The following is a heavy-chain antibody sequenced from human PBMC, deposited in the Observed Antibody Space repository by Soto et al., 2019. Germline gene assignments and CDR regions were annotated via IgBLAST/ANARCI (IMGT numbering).Heavy chain of an antibody. CDR3: ATVPYYGVNGFDI. CDR1: GFTFSTYA. V-gene: IGHV3-23*01. D-gene: IGHD3-22*01. J-gene: IGHJ3*02. Sequence: EVQLLESGGGLVQPGGSLRLSCAASGFTFSTYAMNWVRQAPGKGLEWVSTIGASGSTYYADSVKGRFTISRDNSKNTLYLQMNSLRAEDTAVYYCATVPYYGVNGFDIWGQGTVVTVSS. CDR2: IGASGST.